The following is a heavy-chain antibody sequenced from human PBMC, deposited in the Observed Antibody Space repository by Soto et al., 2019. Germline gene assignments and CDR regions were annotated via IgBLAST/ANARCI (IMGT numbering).Heavy chain of an antibody. J-gene: IGHJ5*02. CDR1: GFTFSSYA. CDR3: AKDPVPAESPSFDP. Sequence: EVQLLESGGGLVQPGGSLRLSWAASGFTFSSYAMSWFRQAPGKGLEWVSAISGSGGSTYYADSVKGRFTISRDNSKNTLYLQMNSLRAEDTAVYYCAKDPVPAESPSFDPWGQGTLVTVSS. V-gene: IGHV3-23*01. D-gene: IGHD2-2*01. CDR2: ISGSGGST.